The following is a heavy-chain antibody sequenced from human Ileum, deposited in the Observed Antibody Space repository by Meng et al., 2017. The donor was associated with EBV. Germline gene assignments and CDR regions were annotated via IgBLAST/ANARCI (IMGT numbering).Heavy chain of an antibody. CDR2: IHHSGTT. V-gene: IGHV4-4*02. Sequence: VQLREVGPGRGKPSGTWSLTLAFSGDSISSNYWWSLGRQSPGKGLGWIAEIHHSGTTTYNPSLKSRVTISVDKSENHFSLKLTSVTAADTAVYYCARGSDYVWGIWGQGTLVTVSS. J-gene: IGHJ4*02. D-gene: IGHD3-16*01. CDR1: GDSISSNYW. CDR3: ARGSDYVWGI.